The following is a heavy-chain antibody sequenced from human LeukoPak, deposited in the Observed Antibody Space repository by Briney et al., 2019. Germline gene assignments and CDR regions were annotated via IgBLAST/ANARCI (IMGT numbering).Heavy chain of an antibody. CDR2: ISDSGGST. D-gene: IGHD3-22*01. CDR1: GFTFSSFA. J-gene: IGHJ4*02. Sequence: GGSLRLSCVASGFTFSSFAMSWVRQAPGKGLEWVSAISDSGGSTYYADSVKGRFTISRDNSKNTLYLQMNSLRAEDTAVYYCTTDQNYYDSSGYYYFDYWGQGTLVTVSS. V-gene: IGHV3-23*01. CDR3: TTDQNYYDSSGYYYFDY.